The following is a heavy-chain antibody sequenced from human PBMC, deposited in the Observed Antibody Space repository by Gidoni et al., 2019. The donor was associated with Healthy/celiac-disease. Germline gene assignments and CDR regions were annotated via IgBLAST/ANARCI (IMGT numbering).Heavy chain of an antibody. CDR2: ISWNSGSI. CDR3: AKDNGVVPAAPIDY. CDR1: GFTFDDYA. V-gene: IGHV3-9*01. Sequence: EVQLVESGGGLVQPGRSLRLSCAASGFTFDDYAMHWVRQAPGKGLEWVSGISWNSGSIGYADSVKGRFTISRDNAKNSLYLQMNSLRAEDTALYYCAKDNGVVPAAPIDYWGQGTLVTVSS. D-gene: IGHD2-2*01. J-gene: IGHJ4*02.